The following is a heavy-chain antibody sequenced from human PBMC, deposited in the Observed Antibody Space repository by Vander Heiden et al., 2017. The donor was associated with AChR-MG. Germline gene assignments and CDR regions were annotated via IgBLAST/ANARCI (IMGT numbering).Heavy chain of an antibody. V-gene: IGHV3-30-3*01. CDR2: ISYDGSNK. D-gene: IGHD6-13*01. CDR3: ARVSGAYSSSWYTGLDY. J-gene: IGHJ4*02. Sequence: QVQLVESGGGVVQPGRSLRLSCAASGFTFRSSAMHWVRQAPGKGLEWVAVISYDGSNKYYADSVKGRFTISRDNSKNTLYLQMNSLRAEDTAVYYCARVSGAYSSSWYTGLDYWGQGTLVTVSS. CDR1: GFTFRSSA.